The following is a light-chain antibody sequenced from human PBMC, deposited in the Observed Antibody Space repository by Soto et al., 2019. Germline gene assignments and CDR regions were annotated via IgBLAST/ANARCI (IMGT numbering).Light chain of an antibody. CDR3: QQYHNLWP. Sequence: DIVMTQSPATLSVSPGERATLSCTASHYVYSNVAWFQQRPGQAPRLLIYRASTRATGTPARFSGSGSGTEFTLTITSLQSEDFALYYCQQYHNLWPFGRGTKVDIK. J-gene: IGKJ1*01. CDR2: RAS. CDR1: HYVYSN. V-gene: IGKV3-15*01.